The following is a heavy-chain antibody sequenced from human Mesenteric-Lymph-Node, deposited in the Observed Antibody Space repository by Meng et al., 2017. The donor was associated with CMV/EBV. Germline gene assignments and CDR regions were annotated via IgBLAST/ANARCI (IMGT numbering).Heavy chain of an antibody. CDR1: GFTFSDYY. V-gene: IGHV3-11*01. D-gene: IGHD3-3*01. CDR2: ISSTGSTK. Sequence: GESLKISCAASGFTFSDYYMSWIRRAPGKGLECVSYISSTGSTKNYADSVKGRFTISRDNAKNSLYLQMNSLRAEDTAVYYCARAKINYDFFYLDAFDIWGQGTVVTVSS. CDR3: ARAKINYDFFYLDAFDI. J-gene: IGHJ3*02.